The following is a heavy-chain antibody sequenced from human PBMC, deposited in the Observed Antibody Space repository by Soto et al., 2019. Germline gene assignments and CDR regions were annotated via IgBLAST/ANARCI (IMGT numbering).Heavy chain of an antibody. CDR1: GGSISSYY. V-gene: IGHV4-4*07. Sequence: LSLTCTVSGGSISSYYWSWIRQPAGKGLEWIGRIYTSGSTNYNPSLKSRVTMSVDTSKNQFSLKLSSVTAADTAVYYCARGEDAFFYYGLDVWGQGITVTVSS. CDR3: ARGEDAFFYYGLDV. J-gene: IGHJ6*02. CDR2: IYTSGST.